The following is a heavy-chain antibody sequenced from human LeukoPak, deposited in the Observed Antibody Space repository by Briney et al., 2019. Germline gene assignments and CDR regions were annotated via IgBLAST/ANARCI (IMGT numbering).Heavy chain of an antibody. V-gene: IGHV4-4*07. Sequence: PSDTLSLTCTVSGGSISSYFWSWIRQPAGKGLEWIGCIYISGSTNYIPSLKSRVTMSVDTSKRQFSLKLSSVTAADTAVYFCARGERSYYDYWGQGTLVTVSS. D-gene: IGHD1-26*01. CDR3: ARGERSYYDY. CDR2: IYISGST. J-gene: IGHJ4*02. CDR1: GGSISSYF.